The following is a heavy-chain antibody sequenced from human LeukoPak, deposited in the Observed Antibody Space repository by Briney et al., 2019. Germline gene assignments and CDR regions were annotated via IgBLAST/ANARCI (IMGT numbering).Heavy chain of an antibody. J-gene: IGHJ4*02. D-gene: IGHD5-12*01. CDR3: ARVTGSGYDSQYYFDY. CDR2: ISSSSSSYI. CDR1: GFTFSSYS. V-gene: IGHV3-21*06. Sequence: GGSLRLSCAASGFTFSSYSMNWVRQAPGKGLEWVSSISSSSSSYIYYADSVKGRFTISRDNAKNSLYLQMNSLRAEDTAVYYCARVTGSGYDSQYYFDYWGQGTLVTVSS.